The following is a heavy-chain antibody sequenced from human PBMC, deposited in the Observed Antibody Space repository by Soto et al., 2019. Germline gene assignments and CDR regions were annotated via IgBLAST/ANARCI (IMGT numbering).Heavy chain of an antibody. CDR1: GFTFNNYG. Sequence: RLSCVVSGFTFNNYGINWVRQVPGKGLEGVSTVGKSDYTYDSDSENGRFTISRDNAKNSVSLQKNTLRAEDTAVYYCAREDSIIIPAVSDFWGQGTLVTVPS. CDR3: AREDSIIIPAVSDF. J-gene: IGHJ4*02. D-gene: IGHD2-2*01. V-gene: IGHV3-21*05. CDR2: VGKSDYT.